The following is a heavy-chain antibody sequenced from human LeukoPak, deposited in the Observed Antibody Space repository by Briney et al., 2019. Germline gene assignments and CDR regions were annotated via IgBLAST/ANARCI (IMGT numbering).Heavy chain of an antibody. D-gene: IGHD3-10*01. CDR1: GFTFSSYW. Sequence: GRTLRLSCAASGFTFSSYWMSWVRQAPGKGLEWVANIKQDGSEKYYVDSVKGRFTISRDNAKNSLYLQMNSLRAEDTAVYYCARDGLLWFGELSHFDYWGQGTLVTVSS. J-gene: IGHJ4*02. CDR2: IKQDGSEK. CDR3: ARDGLLWFGELSHFDY. V-gene: IGHV3-7*01.